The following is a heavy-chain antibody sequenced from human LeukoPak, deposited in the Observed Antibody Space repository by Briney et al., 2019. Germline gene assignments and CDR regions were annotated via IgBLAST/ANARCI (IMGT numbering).Heavy chain of an antibody. Sequence: ASVKVSCKASGYTFTSYAMNWVRQAPGQGLEWMGWINTNTGNPTYAQGFTGRFVFSLDTSVSTAYLQISSLKAEDTAVYYCARASDPQTYYYDSSSDGMDVWGQGTTVTVSS. V-gene: IGHV7-4-1*02. J-gene: IGHJ6*02. CDR2: INTNTGNP. CDR1: GYTFTSYA. CDR3: ARASDPQTYYYDSSSDGMDV. D-gene: IGHD3-22*01.